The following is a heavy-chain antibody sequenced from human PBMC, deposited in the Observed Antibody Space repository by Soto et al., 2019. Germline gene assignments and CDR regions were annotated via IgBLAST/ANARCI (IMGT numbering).Heavy chain of an antibody. J-gene: IGHJ4*02. V-gene: IGHV3-33*01. CDR2: IWYDGSNK. D-gene: IGHD4-17*01. CDR1: GFTFSSYG. CDR3: ARVSGDYEGYETIPGSV. Sequence: QVQLVESGGGVVQPGRSLRLSCAASGFTFSSYGMHWVRQAPGKGLEWVAVIWYDGSNKYYADSVKGRFTISRDNSKNTLYLQMNSLRAEDTAVYYCARVSGDYEGYETIPGSVWGQGTLVTVSS.